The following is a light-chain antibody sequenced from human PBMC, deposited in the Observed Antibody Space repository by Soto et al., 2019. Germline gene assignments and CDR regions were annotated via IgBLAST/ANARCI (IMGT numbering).Light chain of an antibody. Sequence: DIPMTQSPSILSASVGDRVTITCRASQSISNWLAWYQQKPGRAPKVLIYDASSLQSGVPSRFSGSGSGTEFTLTISILQPDDIAPYYCQQYKSYSYTFGQGTNLEI. CDR2: DAS. CDR1: QSISNW. J-gene: IGKJ2*01. CDR3: QQYKSYSYT. V-gene: IGKV1-5*01.